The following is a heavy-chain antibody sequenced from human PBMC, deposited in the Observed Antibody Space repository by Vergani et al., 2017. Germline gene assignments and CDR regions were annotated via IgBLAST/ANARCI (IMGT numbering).Heavy chain of an antibody. D-gene: IGHD2-15*01. CDR1: GATFRSNT. V-gene: IGHV1-2*02. CDR3: ARDHLDCSGGSCYSEVAY. Sequence: QVQLVQSGAEVKKPGSSVKVSCKASGATFRSNTISWVPQVPGQGLEWMGWINPNSGGTNYAQEFQGRVTMTRDTSISTAYMELSRLTSDDTAVYYCARDHLDCSGGSCYSEVAYWGQGTLVTVSS. CDR2: INPNSGGT. J-gene: IGHJ4*02.